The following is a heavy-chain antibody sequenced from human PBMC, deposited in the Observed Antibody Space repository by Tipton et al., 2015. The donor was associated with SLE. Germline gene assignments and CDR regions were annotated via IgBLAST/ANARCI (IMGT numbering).Heavy chain of an antibody. CDR2: ISWNSGSR. CDR3: AKDLTTAFYYFES. Sequence: SLRLSCAASGFTFDDYAMHWVRQAPGKGLEWVSGISWNSGSRGYADSGKGRFTISRDNAKNSLYLQMNSLRAEDTAVYYCAKDLTTAFYYFESWGQGTLVTVSS. CDR1: GFTFDDYA. J-gene: IGHJ4*02. V-gene: IGHV3-9*01. D-gene: IGHD2/OR15-2a*01.